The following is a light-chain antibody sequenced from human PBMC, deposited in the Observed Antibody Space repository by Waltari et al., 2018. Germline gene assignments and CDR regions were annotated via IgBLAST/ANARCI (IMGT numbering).Light chain of an antibody. CDR1: QGISNH. V-gene: IGKV1-16*02. J-gene: IGKJ3*01. CDR3: QQYTDYPFT. Sequence: DIQMTQSPSSLSASVGDRVTIICRASQGISNHLAWFQQKPGKAPKSLIYGASSLQSGVSSKFSGSGSGTDFTLTINSLQSEDFATYYCQQYTDYPFTFGPGTKVDIK. CDR2: GAS.